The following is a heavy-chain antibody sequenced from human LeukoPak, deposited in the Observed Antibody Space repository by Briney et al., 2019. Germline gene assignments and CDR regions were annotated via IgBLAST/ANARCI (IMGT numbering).Heavy chain of an antibody. CDR1: GYTLTGYY. Sequence: GASVKVSCQASGYTLTGYYMHWVRQPPGQGLEWMGWINPNRGGTNYAEKFQGRGTMTRDTSISTAYMELSRLRSDDTAVYYCARCPEYANFDYWGQGTLVTVSS. V-gene: IGHV1-2*02. D-gene: IGHD2-2*01. CDR3: ARCPEYANFDY. J-gene: IGHJ4*02. CDR2: INPNRGGT.